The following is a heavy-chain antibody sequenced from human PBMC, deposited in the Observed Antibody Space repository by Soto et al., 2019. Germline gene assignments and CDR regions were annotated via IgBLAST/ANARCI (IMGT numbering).Heavy chain of an antibody. CDR2: IFHTGFT. CDR3: ASAPDFSSSGTMYIDK. CDR1: GDSITSKYS. J-gene: IGHJ4*02. V-gene: IGHV4-4*02. Sequence: QVQLQESGPGLVKPSGSLSLTCAVSGDSITSKYSWNWVRQAPTKGLEWIGEIFHTGFTNYNPSLQSRVSISFDTSKTQFSLDVNSVTAADTAVYFCASAPDFSSSGTMYIDKWGQGILVTVSS. D-gene: IGHD3-10*01.